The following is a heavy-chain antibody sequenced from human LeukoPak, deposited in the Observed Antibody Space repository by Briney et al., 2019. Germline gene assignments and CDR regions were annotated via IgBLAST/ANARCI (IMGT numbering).Heavy chain of an antibody. D-gene: IGHD3-10*01. Sequence: GASLKVSCKASGYNFTGYYMYWVRQAPGQGLEWMGWISPHSGGTNYAQKFQGRVTMTRDTSTSTVYMELSSLRSEDTAIYYCARGHGSGSTIYFDPWGQGTLVTVSS. V-gene: IGHV1-2*02. CDR1: GYNFTGYY. CDR3: ARGHGSGSTIYFDP. CDR2: ISPHSGGT. J-gene: IGHJ5*02.